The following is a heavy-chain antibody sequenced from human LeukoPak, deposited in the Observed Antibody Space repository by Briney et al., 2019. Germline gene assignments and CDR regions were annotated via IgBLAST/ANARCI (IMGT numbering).Heavy chain of an antibody. CDR1: GGSISSYY. J-gene: IGHJ3*02. Sequence: SETLSLTCTVSGGSISSYYWSWIRQPPGKGLEWIGYIYYSGSTNYNPSLKSRVTISVDTSKNQFSLKLSSVTAADTAVYYCARGEEAFDIWGQWTMVTVSS. CDR3: ARGEEAFDI. CDR2: IYYSGST. V-gene: IGHV4-59*12.